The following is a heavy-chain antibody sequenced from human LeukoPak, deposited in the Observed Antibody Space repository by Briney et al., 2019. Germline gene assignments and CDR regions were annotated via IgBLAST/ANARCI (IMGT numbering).Heavy chain of an antibody. J-gene: IGHJ4*02. CDR3: ARVWEYGGYAHDY. CDR1: GLSFSTYG. CDR2: SSSSGSTK. Sequence: PGGSLRLSCAASGLSFSTYGMHWVRQAPGKGLEWVSYSSSSGSTKYYADSVKGRFTISRDNAKNSLYLQMNSLRAEDTAVYYCARVWEYGGYAHDYWGQGTLVTVSS. D-gene: IGHD5-12*01. V-gene: IGHV3-48*04.